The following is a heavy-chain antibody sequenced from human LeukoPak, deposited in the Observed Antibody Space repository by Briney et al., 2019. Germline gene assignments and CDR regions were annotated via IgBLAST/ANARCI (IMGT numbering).Heavy chain of an antibody. CDR2: ISWNSGSI. CDR3: AKDYSSGYDAEHFDY. J-gene: IGHJ4*02. Sequence: AGGSLRLSCAASGFTFDDYAMHWVRQAPGKGLEWVSGISWNSGSIGYADSVKGRFTISRDNAKNSLYLQMNSLRAEDTALYYCAKDYSSGYDAEHFDYWGQGTLVTVSS. V-gene: IGHV3-9*01. CDR1: GFTFDDYA. D-gene: IGHD5-12*01.